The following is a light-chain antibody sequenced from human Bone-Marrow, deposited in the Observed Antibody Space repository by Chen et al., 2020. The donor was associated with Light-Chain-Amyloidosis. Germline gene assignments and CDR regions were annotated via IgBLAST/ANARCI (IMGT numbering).Light chain of an antibody. V-gene: IGKV3-20*01. CDR3: QQYGTSPDYT. J-gene: IGKJ2*01. CDR1: QSISKNY. Sequence: EILVTQSPGTLSSSPGDRVTLSCRASQSISKNYVAWYQQRRGQAPRLLIYGASNRDTGITDRFSGSGSGTDFTLTISELEPEDFAVYYCQQYGTSPDYTFGQGTRLEIK. CDR2: GAS.